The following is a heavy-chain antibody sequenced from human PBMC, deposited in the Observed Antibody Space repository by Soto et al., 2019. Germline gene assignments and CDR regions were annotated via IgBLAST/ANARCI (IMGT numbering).Heavy chain of an antibody. CDR1: VFTFSIYA. V-gene: IGHV3-23*01. Sequence: GSLRLSCEVSVFTFSIYAMTWVRQAPGEGLEWVSSISGSGGTTYYADSVKGRFTISRDNSQNTLYLQMHSLRAEDTAVYYCAKDLLMITFGGVIAHFDYWGQGALVTVSS. CDR2: ISGSGGTT. CDR3: AKDLLMITFGGVIAHFDY. D-gene: IGHD3-16*02. J-gene: IGHJ4*02.